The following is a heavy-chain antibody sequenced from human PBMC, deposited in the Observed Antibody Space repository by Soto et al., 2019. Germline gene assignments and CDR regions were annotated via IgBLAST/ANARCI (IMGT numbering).Heavy chain of an antibody. V-gene: IGHV4-34*01. J-gene: IGHJ4*02. CDR1: GGSFSGYY. D-gene: IGHD5-18*01. Sequence: QVQLQQWGAGLLKPSETLSLTCAVYGGSFSGYYWSWIRQPPGKGLEWIGEINHSGRTNYNPSLKSRVTISVDTSKNQFSLKLSSVTAADTAVYYCARGARGYSYGLGYWGQGTLVTVSS. CDR3: ARGARGYSYGLGY. CDR2: INHSGRT.